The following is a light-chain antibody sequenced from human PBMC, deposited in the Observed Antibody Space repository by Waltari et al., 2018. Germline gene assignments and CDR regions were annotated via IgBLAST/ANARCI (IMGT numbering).Light chain of an antibody. CDR2: MAS. CDR3: QQYSSFST. CDR1: QSVGTW. J-gene: IGKJ2*01. Sequence: DIQMTQSPSTLSASVGDRVTISCRASQSVGTWLAWYQKKPGKAPKLLIYMASSLESGVPSRFSGSGSGTEFTLTISSLQPDDFATYSCQQYSSFSTFGQGTKLDI. V-gene: IGKV1-5*03.